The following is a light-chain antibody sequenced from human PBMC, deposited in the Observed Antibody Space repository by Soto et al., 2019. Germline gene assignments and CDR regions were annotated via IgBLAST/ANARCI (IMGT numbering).Light chain of an antibody. Sequence: DIQMTQSPSSLSASVGDRVTITCRASQSISSWLAWYQQRPGKPPNLLIYKASTLASGVPSRFSGSGSGTEFTLTISNLQPDDFATYYCQQYDNYPLTVGGGNKVDIK. CDR1: QSISSW. CDR3: QQYDNYPLT. J-gene: IGKJ4*01. V-gene: IGKV1-5*03. CDR2: KAS.